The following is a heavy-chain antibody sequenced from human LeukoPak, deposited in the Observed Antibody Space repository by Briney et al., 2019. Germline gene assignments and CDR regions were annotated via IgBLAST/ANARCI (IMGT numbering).Heavy chain of an antibody. V-gene: IGHV5-51*01. CDR2: IYPGDSDT. J-gene: IGHJ4*02. D-gene: IGHD3-3*01. CDR1: GYTFSSYW. Sequence: RGESLQISCKGSGYTFSSYWIGWVRQMPGKGLEWMGIIYPGDSDTRYSPSLQGQVTISVDTSIGTAYLQWGSLKASDTAIYYCARQNDFRLDYWGQGTLVTVSS. CDR3: ARQNDFRLDY.